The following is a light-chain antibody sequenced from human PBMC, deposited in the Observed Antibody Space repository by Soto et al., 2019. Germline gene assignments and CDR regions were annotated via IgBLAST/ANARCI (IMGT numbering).Light chain of an antibody. Sequence: DIQMTQSPSTLSASVGYRVTITCRASQSISSRLAWYQQKPGKAPKLLIYKASSLESGVPSRFSGSGSGTEFTLTISSLQPDDSATYYCQQYNSYWTFGQGTKVDI. CDR2: KAS. CDR3: QQYNSYWT. J-gene: IGKJ1*01. CDR1: QSISSR. V-gene: IGKV1-5*03.